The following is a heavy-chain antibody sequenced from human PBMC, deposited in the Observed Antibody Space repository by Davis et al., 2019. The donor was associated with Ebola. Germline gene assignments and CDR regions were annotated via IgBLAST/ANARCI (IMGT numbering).Heavy chain of an antibody. D-gene: IGHD2-2*01. J-gene: IGHJ3*02. Sequence: GESLKISCKGSGYSFTSYGISWVRQAPGQGLEWMGWISVYNGNTNDAQKLQGRVTMTTDTSTSTAYMELRSLRSDDTAVYYCARGNSAAANDAFDIWGQGTMVTVSS. CDR3: ARGNSAAANDAFDI. V-gene: IGHV1-18*01. CDR2: ISVYNGNT. CDR1: GYSFTSYG.